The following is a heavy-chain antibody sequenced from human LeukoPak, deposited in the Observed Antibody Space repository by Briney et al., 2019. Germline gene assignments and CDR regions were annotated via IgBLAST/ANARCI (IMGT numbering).Heavy chain of an antibody. D-gene: IGHD1-14*01. Sequence: GGSLCLTCAASGFTFSSYGMHWVRQAPGKGLEWVAVIWYDGSNKYYADSVKGRFTISRDNSRNTLYLQMNSLRAEDTGVYYCAREDRTYSYVDQWGQGTPVTVSS. J-gene: IGHJ4*02. CDR2: IWYDGSNK. CDR1: GFTFSSYG. CDR3: AREDRTYSYVDQ. V-gene: IGHV3-33*01.